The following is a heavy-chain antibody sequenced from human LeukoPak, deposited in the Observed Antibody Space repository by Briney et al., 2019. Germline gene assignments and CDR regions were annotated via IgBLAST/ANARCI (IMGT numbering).Heavy chain of an antibody. J-gene: IGHJ5*02. CDR3: ARNQYRGYGSFDP. Sequence: SETLSLTCTVSGGSISSYYWSWIRQPPGKGLEWIGYIYYSGSTNYNPSLKSRVTISVDTSKNQFSLKLSSVTAADTAVYYCARNQYRGYGSFDPWGQGTLVTVSS. D-gene: IGHD3-10*01. CDR2: IYYSGST. V-gene: IGHV4-59*01. CDR1: GGSISSYY.